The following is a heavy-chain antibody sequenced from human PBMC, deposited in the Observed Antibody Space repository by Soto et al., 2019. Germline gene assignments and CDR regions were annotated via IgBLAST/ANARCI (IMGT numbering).Heavy chain of an antibody. CDR3: ARDSDITGTYYYYGMDV. J-gene: IGHJ6*02. Sequence: VASVKVSCKASGYTFTNYDITWVRQATGQGLEWMGWMNPGSGNTGYAHKFQGRVTVTRDISINTAYMELSSLGSDDTAIYYCARDSDITGTYYYYGMDVWGQGTTVTVSS. V-gene: IGHV1-8*01. D-gene: IGHD1-7*01. CDR1: GYTFTNYD. CDR2: MNPGSGNT.